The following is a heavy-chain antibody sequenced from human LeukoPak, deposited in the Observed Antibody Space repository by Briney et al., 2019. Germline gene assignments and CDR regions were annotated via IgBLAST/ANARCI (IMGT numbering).Heavy chain of an antibody. CDR1: GFTFRNYG. CDR3: ASLRSGSGTFYNDY. Sequence: GGSLILSCAASGFTFRNYGMQWVRQTPGKGLEWVTLISYDGSDKYYADSVKGRFSISRDNSKNTLYLQMNSLRAEDTAVYYCASLRSGSGTFYNDYWGQGTLVTVSS. D-gene: IGHD3-10*01. V-gene: IGHV3-30*03. J-gene: IGHJ4*02. CDR2: ISYDGSDK.